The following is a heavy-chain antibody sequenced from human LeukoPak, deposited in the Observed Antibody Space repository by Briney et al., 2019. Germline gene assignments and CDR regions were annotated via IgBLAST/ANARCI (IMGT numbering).Heavy chain of an antibody. CDR2: IFYSGAT. CDR3: VRHRQWLLFPDY. CDR1: GDSISINYN. Sequence: PSKTLSLTCTVSGDSISINYNWGWIRQPPGKGLEWIGSIFYSGATYYSPSLKSRVTISVDTSKNQFSLKLSSMTAADTAVYYCVRHRQWLLFPDYWGQGTLVTVSS. D-gene: IGHD6-19*01. J-gene: IGHJ4*02. V-gene: IGHV4-39*01.